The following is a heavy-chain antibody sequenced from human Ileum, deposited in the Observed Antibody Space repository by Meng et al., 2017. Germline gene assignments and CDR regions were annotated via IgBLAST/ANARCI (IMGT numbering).Heavy chain of an antibody. D-gene: IGHD2-15*01. CDR1: GFTFNNYV. CDR3: ARSDILMGEDELGAY. J-gene: IGHJ4*02. CDR2: ISHTGGGT. Sequence: GGSLKISCAASGFTFNNYVISWVRQAPGKGLEWLSAISHTGGGTYYAESVRGRFTISSDISKNMLYLEMNSLRVEDSGLYYCARSDILMGEDELGAYWGQGTLVTVSS. V-gene: IGHV3-23*01.